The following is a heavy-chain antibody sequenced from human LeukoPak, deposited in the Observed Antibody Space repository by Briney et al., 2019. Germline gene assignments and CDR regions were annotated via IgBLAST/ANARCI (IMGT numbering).Heavy chain of an antibody. D-gene: IGHD5-24*01. CDR1: GFTFSSYV. CDR2: ISYDGSNE. CDR3: AKGGKMATIETYYFDY. Sequence: GGSLRLSCAASGFTFSSYVMHWVRQAPGKGLEWVAIISYDGSNEYYADSVKGRFTISRDNSKNTLYLQMNSLRAEDTAVYYCAKGGKMATIETYYFDYWGQGTLVTVSS. J-gene: IGHJ4*02. V-gene: IGHV3-30*04.